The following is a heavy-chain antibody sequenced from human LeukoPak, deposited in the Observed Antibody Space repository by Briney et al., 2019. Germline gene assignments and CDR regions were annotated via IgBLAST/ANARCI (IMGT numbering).Heavy chain of an antibody. CDR3: AKDLETINPTMD. V-gene: IGHV3-23*01. CDR2: IGGSGKNT. J-gene: IGHJ4*02. Sequence: GGSLRLSCAASGFTFSSHAMSWVRQAPGKGLEWVSSIGGSGKNTFYADAVKGRFTISRDNSKDTLYLQMNSLRAEDTAVYYCAKDLETINPTMDWGQGTLVTVSS. D-gene: IGHD3-10*01. CDR1: GFTFSSHA.